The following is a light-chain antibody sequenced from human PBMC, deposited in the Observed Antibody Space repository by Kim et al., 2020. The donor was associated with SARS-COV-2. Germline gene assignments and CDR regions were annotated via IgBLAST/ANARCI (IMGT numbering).Light chain of an antibody. J-gene: IGKJ4*01. V-gene: IGKV3-11*01. CDR1: QSLGVY. Sequence: EIVLTQSPATLSLSPGDGATLSCRASQSLGVYLAWYQQKPGQAPRLLIYDASNRATGIPARFSGSGSGTDFTLTISSLEPEDFALYYCQHRGNWPTFGGGTKLEI. CDR2: DAS. CDR3: QHRGNWPT.